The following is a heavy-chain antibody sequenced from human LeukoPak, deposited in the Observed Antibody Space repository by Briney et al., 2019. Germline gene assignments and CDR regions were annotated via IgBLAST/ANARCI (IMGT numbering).Heavy chain of an antibody. V-gene: IGHV1-69*13. CDR2: IIPIFGTA. CDR3: ARGLSSSWSDAFDI. Sequence: ASVKVSCKASGGTFSSYAISWVRQAPGQGLEWMGGIIPIFGTANYAQKFQGRVTITADESTSTAYMELSSLRSEDTAVYYCARGLSSSWSDAFDIWGQGTMVTVSS. CDR1: GGTFSSYA. D-gene: IGHD6-13*01. J-gene: IGHJ3*02.